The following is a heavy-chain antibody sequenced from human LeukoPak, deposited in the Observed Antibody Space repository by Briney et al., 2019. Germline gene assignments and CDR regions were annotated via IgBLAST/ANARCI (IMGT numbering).Heavy chain of an antibody. V-gene: IGHV4-59*01. D-gene: IGHD6-19*01. CDR1: GGSISSYY. Sequence: PSGTLSLTCTVSGGSISSYYWSWIRQPPGKGLEWIGYIYYSGSTNYNPSLKSRVTISVDTSKNQFSLKLSSVTAADTAVYYCARRTVAGAYGMDVWGQGTTVTVSS. CDR2: IYYSGST. CDR3: ARRTVAGAYGMDV. J-gene: IGHJ6*02.